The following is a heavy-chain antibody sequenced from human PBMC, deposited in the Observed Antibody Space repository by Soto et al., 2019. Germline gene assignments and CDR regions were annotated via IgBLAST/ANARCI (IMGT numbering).Heavy chain of an antibody. CDR2: IVGSGGVT. CDR3: SVKYIHGLIFCF. V-gene: IGHV3-23*01. J-gene: IGHJ4*02. CDR1: GFTFSSYA. Sequence: EGQLLESGGGLVQPGGSLRLSCEASGFTFSSYAMSWVRQAPGKGLEWVSAIVGSGGVTYYAGSVKGRFTISRDNSDNTLYLRMNSLRAEDKALYYCSVKYIHGLIFCFWGQGNLVTLSS. D-gene: IGHD3-9*01.